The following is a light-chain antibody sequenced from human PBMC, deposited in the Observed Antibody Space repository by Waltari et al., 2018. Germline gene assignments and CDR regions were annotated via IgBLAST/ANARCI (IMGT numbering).Light chain of an antibody. CDR3: QQYNSYWT. V-gene: IGKV1-5*03. CDR1: QSISSW. J-gene: IGKJ1*01. CDR2: QGS. Sequence: DIQMTQSPSTLSVSVGDRVTITCRASQSISSWLAWYHQKPGKAPKLLIYQGSSLESVVGSRFSGSGSGTEFTLTISSLQPDEFATYYCQQYNSYWTFGQGTKVEIK.